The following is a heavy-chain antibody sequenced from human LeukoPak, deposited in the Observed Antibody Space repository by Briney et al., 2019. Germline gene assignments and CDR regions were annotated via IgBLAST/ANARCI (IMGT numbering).Heavy chain of an antibody. CDR2: ISGSGGST. D-gene: IGHD3-3*01. CDR1: GFTFDDYG. Sequence: GGSLRPSCAASGFTFDDYGMSWARQAPGKGLERVSAISGSGGSTYYADSVKGRFTISRDKSRNTLYLQMNSLRPEDTAVYYCARDRSSYYDFWSGYIFGYWGQGTLVTVSS. V-gene: IGHV3-23*01. J-gene: IGHJ4*02. CDR3: ARDRSSYYDFWSGYIFGY.